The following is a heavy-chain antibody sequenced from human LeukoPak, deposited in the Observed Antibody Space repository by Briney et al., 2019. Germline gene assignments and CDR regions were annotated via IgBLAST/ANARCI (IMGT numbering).Heavy chain of an antibody. D-gene: IGHD3-9*01. CDR1: GGSISSYY. CDR2: IYYSGST. Sequence: PSETLSLTCTVSGGSISSYYWSWIRQPPGKGLEWIGYIYYSGSTNYNPSLKSRVTISVDTSKNQFSLKLSSVTAADTAVYYCARAPYDILTTKPYNWFDPWGQGTLVTVSS. V-gene: IGHV4-59*08. J-gene: IGHJ5*02. CDR3: ARAPYDILTTKPYNWFDP.